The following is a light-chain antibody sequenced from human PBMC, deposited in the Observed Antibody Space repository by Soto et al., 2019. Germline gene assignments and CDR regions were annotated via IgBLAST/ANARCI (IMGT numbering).Light chain of an antibody. CDR2: DVS. CDR3: RSYLRHYTSL. Sequence: QSVLTQPRSVSGSPGQSVTISCTGTSSNVGGYNYVSWYQQHPGKAPKVMIYDVSQRPSGVPDRFSGSKSGNTASLTISGLQDEDESGYGCRSYLRHYTSLFGYGTKVTVL. V-gene: IGLV2-11*01. CDR1: SSNVGGYNY. J-gene: IGLJ1*01.